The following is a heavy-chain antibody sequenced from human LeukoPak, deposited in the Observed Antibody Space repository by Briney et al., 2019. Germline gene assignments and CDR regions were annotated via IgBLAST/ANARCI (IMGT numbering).Heavy chain of an antibody. CDR3: ARGKMARVLRFLEWSTSNWFDP. V-gene: IGHV3-53*01. J-gene: IGHJ5*02. Sequence: GGSLRLSCAASGFTVSSNYMSWVRQAPGKGLEWVSVIYSGGSTYYADSVKGRFTISRDNSKNTLYLQMNSLRAEDTAVYYCARGKMARVLRFLEWSTSNWFDPWGQGTLVTVSS. D-gene: IGHD3-3*01. CDR1: GFTVSSNY. CDR2: IYSGGST.